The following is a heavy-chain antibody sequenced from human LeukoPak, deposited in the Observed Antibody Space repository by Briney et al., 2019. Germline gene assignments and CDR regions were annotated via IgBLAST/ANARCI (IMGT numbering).Heavy chain of an antibody. CDR2: IYHTGST. Sequence: SETLSLTCTVSGGSISSYYWSGFRQSPGTGLEWIGSIYHTGSTNYNPSLKSRVTISVDKSKNQFSLKLSSLTAADTAVYYCARANYFDYWGQGTLVTVSS. CDR1: GGSISSYY. CDR3: ARANYFDY. V-gene: IGHV4-59*01. J-gene: IGHJ4*02.